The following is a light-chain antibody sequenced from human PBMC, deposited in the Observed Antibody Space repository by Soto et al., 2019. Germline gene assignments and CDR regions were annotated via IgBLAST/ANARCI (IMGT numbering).Light chain of an antibody. J-gene: IGLJ7*01. V-gene: IGLV4-60*02. CDR3: ETWDSNTHV. Sequence: HLVLTQSSSASASLGSSVKLTCTLSSGHSSYIIAWHQQQPGKAPRYLMKLEGSGSYNKGSGVPDRFSGSSSGADRYLTISTLQFEDEADYYCETWDSNTHVFGGGTLLTVL. CDR1: SGHSSYI. CDR2: LEGSGSY.